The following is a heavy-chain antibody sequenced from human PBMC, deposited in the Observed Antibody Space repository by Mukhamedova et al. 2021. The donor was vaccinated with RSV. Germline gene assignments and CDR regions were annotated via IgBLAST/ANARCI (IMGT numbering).Heavy chain of an antibody. CDR3: ARDTYYYGSGSYNRYNWF. J-gene: IGHJ5*01. Sequence: SSYAMHWVRQAPGKGLEWVAVISYDGSNKDYADSVKGRFTISRDNSKNTLYLQMNSLRAEDTAVYYCARDTYYYGSGSYNRYNWF. CDR2: ISYDGSNK. CDR1: SSYA. D-gene: IGHD3-10*01. V-gene: IGHV3-30*04.